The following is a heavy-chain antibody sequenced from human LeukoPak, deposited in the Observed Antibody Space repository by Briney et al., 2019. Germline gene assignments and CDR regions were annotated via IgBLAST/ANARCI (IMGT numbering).Heavy chain of an antibody. Sequence: GGSLRLSCAASGFAFNTYGMQWVRQAPGMGLEWVAVDSFNGRVQYYADSVRGRFTISRDNSKYMLYLQMNSLRVEDTAVYYCVRSAFHAGSGNYYDYWGQGTLVTVSS. CDR1: GFAFNTYG. CDR2: DSFNGRVQ. D-gene: IGHD3-22*01. CDR3: VRSAFHAGSGNYYDY. V-gene: IGHV3-30*12. J-gene: IGHJ4*02.